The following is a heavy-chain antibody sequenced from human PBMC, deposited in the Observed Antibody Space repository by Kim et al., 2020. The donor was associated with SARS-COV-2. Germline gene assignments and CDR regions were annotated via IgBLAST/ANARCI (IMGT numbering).Heavy chain of an antibody. CDR3: AKDYINSLVEDDGFDI. CDR2: ISWNSGST. J-gene: IGHJ3*02. V-gene: IGHV3-9*01. D-gene: IGHD4-4*01. CDR1: GFTFNDYA. Sequence: GGSLRLSCAASGFTFNDYAMHWVRQAPGKGLEWVSGISWNSGSTGYADSVKGRFTISRDNAKNSLYLQMNSLRAEDTALYYCAKDYINSLVEDDGFDIWGQGTVVTVSS.